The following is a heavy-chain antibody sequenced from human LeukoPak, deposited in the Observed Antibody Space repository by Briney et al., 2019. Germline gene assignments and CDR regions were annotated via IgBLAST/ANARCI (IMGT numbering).Heavy chain of an antibody. D-gene: IGHD2-2*01. CDR1: GYTSTSYG. Sequence: ASVKVSCKASGYTSTSYGISWVRQAPGQGLEWMGWISAYNGNTNYAQKLQGRVTMTTDTSTSTAYMELRSLRSDDTAVYYCARAYCSSTSCYGVDWFDPWGQGTLVTVSS. CDR2: ISAYNGNT. CDR3: ARAYCSSTSCYGVDWFDP. V-gene: IGHV1-18*01. J-gene: IGHJ5*02.